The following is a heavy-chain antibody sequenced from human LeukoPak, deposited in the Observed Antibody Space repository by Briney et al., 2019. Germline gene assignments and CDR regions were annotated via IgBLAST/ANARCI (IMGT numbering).Heavy chain of an antibody. CDR1: GFTFSDYT. CDR2: ISSSNTYI. V-gene: IGHV3-21*01. D-gene: IGHD3-3*01. J-gene: IGHJ6*03. Sequence: GGSLRLSCAASGFTFSDYTMNSVRQAPGKGLEWVSSISSSNTYIDYAVSVEGRFTISRDNAKNSLYLQMNSLRAEDTAVYYCARANSGYYDFWSGYSLLDYMDVWGKGTTVTVSS. CDR3: ARANSGYYDFWSGYSLLDYMDV.